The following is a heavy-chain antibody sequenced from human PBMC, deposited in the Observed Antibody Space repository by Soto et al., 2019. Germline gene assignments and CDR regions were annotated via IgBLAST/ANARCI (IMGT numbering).Heavy chain of an antibody. CDR3: AGPPYYGSGSYAPEKDYYYYMDV. D-gene: IGHD3-10*01. Sequence: QLGGSLRLSCEASGFTFSEYATSWVRQTPGKGLEWVSGISGSGENTHYADSVKGRFTISRDNSKNTLYLQMNSLRAEDTAVYYCAGPPYYGSGSYAPEKDYYYYMDVWGKGTTVTSP. V-gene: IGHV3-23*01. J-gene: IGHJ6*03. CDR1: GFTFSEYA. CDR2: ISGSGENT.